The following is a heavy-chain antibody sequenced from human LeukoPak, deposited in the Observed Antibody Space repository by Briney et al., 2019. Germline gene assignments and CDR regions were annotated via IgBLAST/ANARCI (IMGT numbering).Heavy chain of an antibody. V-gene: IGHV3-23*01. J-gene: IGHJ4*02. Sequence: GGSLRLSCAASGFTFSAYAMSWVRQAPGKGLEWVSDISGNGGSTYYADSVKGRFTISRDNSKNTLCLQMNSLRAEDTAVYYCAKDHDFWSGYSDYWGQGTLVTVSS. D-gene: IGHD3-3*01. CDR1: GFTFSAYA. CDR3: AKDHDFWSGYSDY. CDR2: ISGNGGST.